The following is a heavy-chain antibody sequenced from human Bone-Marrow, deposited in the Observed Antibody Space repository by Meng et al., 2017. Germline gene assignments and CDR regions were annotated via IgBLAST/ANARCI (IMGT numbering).Heavy chain of an antibody. Sequence: QVQLQDSGPGPSKPFQSRSLTLTVSGCSIISVGYYWSWIRQHPGKGLEWIWYIYYSGTPCYSPSLSSLVSISVDTSKNQFSLNLSSVTAADTAVYYCARDIRQGGNIWFDPWGQGTLVTVSS. CDR3: ARDIRQGGNIWFDP. J-gene: IGHJ5*02. D-gene: IGHD3-16*01. CDR2: IYYSGTP. CDR1: GCSIISVGYY. V-gene: IGHV4-31*01.